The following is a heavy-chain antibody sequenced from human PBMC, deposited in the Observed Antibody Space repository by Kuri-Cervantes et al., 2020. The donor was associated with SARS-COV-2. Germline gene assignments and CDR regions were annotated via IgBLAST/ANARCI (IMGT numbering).Heavy chain of an antibody. CDR2: ISWNSGSI. J-gene: IGHJ4*02. CDR1: GFTFDDYA. CDR3: AKDRAALLGYTFGPDLDY. D-gene: IGHD5-18*01. Sequence: GGSLRLSCAASGFTFDDYAMHWVRQAPGKGLEWVSGISWNSGSIGYADSVKGRFTISRDNAKNSLYLQMNSLRAEDTALYYCAKDRAALLGYTFGPDLDYWGQGTQVTVSS. V-gene: IGHV3-9*01.